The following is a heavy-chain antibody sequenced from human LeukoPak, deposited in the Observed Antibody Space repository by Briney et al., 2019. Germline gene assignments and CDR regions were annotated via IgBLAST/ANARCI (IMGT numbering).Heavy chain of an antibody. CDR3: AKYDFFPYYFDY. Sequence: GGSLRLSCAASGFTFSSSAMSWVRQPPGKGLEWVSAISGSGGSSYYADSVKGRFTISRDNFKNTLYLQMNSLRAEDTAVYYCAKYDFFPYYFDYWGQGTLVTVSS. V-gene: IGHV3-23*01. CDR2: ISGSGGSS. J-gene: IGHJ4*02. D-gene: IGHD2/OR15-2a*01. CDR1: GFTFSSSA.